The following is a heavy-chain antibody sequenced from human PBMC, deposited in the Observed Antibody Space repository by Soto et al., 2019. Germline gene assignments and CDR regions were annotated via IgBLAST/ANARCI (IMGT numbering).Heavy chain of an antibody. Sequence: PSETLSLTCPVSGGSLSSGDYYWSWIRQPPGKGLEWIGYIYYSGSTYYNPSLKSRVTISVDTSKNQFSLKLSSVTAADTAVYYCARECGSYGDYYYYYGMDVWGQGTTVTVSS. J-gene: IGHJ6*02. D-gene: IGHD1-26*01. V-gene: IGHV4-30-4*01. CDR1: GGSLSSGDYY. CDR3: ARECGSYGDYYYYYGMDV. CDR2: IYYSGST.